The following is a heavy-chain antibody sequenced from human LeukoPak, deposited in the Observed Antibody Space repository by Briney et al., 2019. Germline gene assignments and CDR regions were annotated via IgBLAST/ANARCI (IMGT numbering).Heavy chain of an antibody. D-gene: IGHD6-19*01. CDR2: IYYSGST. Sequence: SETLSLTCTVSGGSISSSSYYWGWIRQPPGKGLEWIGSIYYSGSTYYNPSLKSRVTISVDTSKNQFSLKLSSVTAADTAVYYCARNLALQWLAQSYYYYGMDVWGQGTTVTVSS. CDR3: ARNLALQWLAQSYYYYGMDV. CDR1: GGSISSSSYY. J-gene: IGHJ6*02. V-gene: IGHV4-39*01.